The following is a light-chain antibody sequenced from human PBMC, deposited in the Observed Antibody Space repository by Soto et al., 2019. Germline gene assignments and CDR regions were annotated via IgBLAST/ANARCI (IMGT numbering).Light chain of an antibody. CDR2: DAS. J-gene: IGKJ2*01. V-gene: IGKV3-15*01. CDR3: HQYNSWPPGT. Sequence: EIVLTQSPAILSVSPGERATLSCRASQSISRCLAWYQQKPGQAPRLLISDASTRATGIPARFSGSGSGTEFTLTISSLQSEDFALYYCHQYNSWPPGTFGQGTKVEIK. CDR1: QSISRC.